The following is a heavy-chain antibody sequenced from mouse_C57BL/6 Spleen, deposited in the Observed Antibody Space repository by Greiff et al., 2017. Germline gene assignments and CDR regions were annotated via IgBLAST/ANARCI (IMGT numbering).Heavy chain of an antibody. CDR2: IYPGDGDT. D-gene: IGHD2-5*01. CDR1: GYAFSSYW. J-gene: IGHJ2*01. V-gene: IGHV1-80*01. Sequence: QVQLQQSGAELVKPGASVKISCKASGYAFSSYWMHWVKQRPGQGLEWIGQIYPGDGDTNYTGKFKGKATVTADKSSSTAYMQLSSLTSEDSAVYFCGRGGDYSKYYWGQGTTLTVSS. CDR3: GRGGDYSKYY.